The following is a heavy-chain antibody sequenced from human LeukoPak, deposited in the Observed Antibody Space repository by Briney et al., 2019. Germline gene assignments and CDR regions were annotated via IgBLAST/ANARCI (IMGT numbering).Heavy chain of an antibody. V-gene: IGHV3-30*04. D-gene: IGHD2-15*01. Sequence: PGRSLRLSCAASGFTFSSYAMHWDRQAPGKGLEWVAVISYDGSNKYYADSVKGRFTISRDNSKNTLYLQMNSLRAEDTAVYYCAREGLQDIVVVVAAMGAFDIWGQGTMVTVSS. CDR2: ISYDGSNK. CDR3: AREGLQDIVVVVAAMGAFDI. J-gene: IGHJ3*02. CDR1: GFTFSSYA.